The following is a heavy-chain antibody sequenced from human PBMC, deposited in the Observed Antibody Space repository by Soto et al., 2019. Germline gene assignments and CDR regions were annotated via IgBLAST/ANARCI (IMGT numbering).Heavy chain of an antibody. CDR1: GFTFSTYA. J-gene: IGHJ4*02. Sequence: EVQLLESGGGLVQPGGSLRLSCAASGFTFSTYAMNWVRQAPGKGLEWVAGIYGNGGGISYGDSVKGRFTISRDNSNNMLYLQMHSLRVEDTAVYYCEKYRQPDGLWPFDHWGQGTLVTVSS. CDR3: EKYRQPDGLWPFDH. D-gene: IGHD2-2*01. V-gene: IGHV3-23*01. CDR2: IYGNGGGI.